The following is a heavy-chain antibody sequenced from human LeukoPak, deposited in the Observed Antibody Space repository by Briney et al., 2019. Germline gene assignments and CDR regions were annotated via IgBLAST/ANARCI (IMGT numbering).Heavy chain of an antibody. Sequence: SQTLSLTCAISGYSFSSKSAWSWIRQSPSRGLEWLGRTYYRSKWNNNYAVSVKSRITINPDTSKNQFSLQLYSVTAEDTAVYYCARGDQSFDYWGQGTLVTVSS. J-gene: IGHJ4*02. CDR3: ARGDQSFDY. V-gene: IGHV6-1*01. D-gene: IGHD5-24*01. CDR2: TYYRSKWNN. CDR1: GYSFSSKSA.